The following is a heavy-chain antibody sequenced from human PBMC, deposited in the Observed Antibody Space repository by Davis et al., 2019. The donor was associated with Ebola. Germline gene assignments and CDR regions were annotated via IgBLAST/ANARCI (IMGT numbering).Heavy chain of an antibody. Sequence: GESLKISCAASGFTFDNFWMSWVRQAPGKGLEWVANIYRDGSEKYYVDSVKGRFTISRDNTKNPLYLQMNSLRAEDTAVYFCARGVAVGGFYFEYWGQGTLVTVSS. J-gene: IGHJ4*02. CDR2: IYRDGSEK. V-gene: IGHV3-7*03. CDR3: ARGVAVGGFYFEY. CDR1: GFTFDNFW. D-gene: IGHD6-19*01.